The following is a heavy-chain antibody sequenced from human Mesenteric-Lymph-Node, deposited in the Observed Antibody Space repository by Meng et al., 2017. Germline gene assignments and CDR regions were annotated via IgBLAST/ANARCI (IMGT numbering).Heavy chain of an antibody. Sequence: LVDPPRALALPGASPGRSVASAGYSCTWIRKNPGKGLAWFGLIYYSGSTYYNPSLRSRVTLSVDTSKNQFSLRLRSVTAADTAVYYCASDGPCFGNNCPLSSFDHWGQGTLVTVSS. CDR3: ASDGPCFGNNCPLSSFDH. J-gene: IGHJ4*02. CDR1: GRSVASAGYS. V-gene: IGHV4-31*11. D-gene: IGHD1-20*01. CDR2: IYYSGST.